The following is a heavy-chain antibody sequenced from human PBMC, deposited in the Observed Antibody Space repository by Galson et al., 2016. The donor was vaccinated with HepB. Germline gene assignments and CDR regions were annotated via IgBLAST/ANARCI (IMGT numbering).Heavy chain of an antibody. J-gene: IGHJ4*02. CDR3: AHRRDYDFWSFYLDF. D-gene: IGHD3-3*01. V-gene: IGHV2-5*01. Sequence: PALVKPTQTLTLTCTFSGFSLDTSAEGVGWIRQPPGKALEWLALIYWNDEKRYSPSLKSRLRITKDNSKNQVVLTMTNMDPVDTATYYCAHRRDYDFWSFYLDFWGQGTLVTVSS. CDR1: GFSLDTSAEG. CDR2: IYWNDEK.